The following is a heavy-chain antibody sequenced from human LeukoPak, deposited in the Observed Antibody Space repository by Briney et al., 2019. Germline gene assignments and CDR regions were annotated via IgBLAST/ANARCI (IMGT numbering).Heavy chain of an antibody. D-gene: IGHD2-8*01. J-gene: IGHJ4*02. Sequence: GGSLRLSCAASGFTVSSNYMSWVRQAPGKGLEWVSVIYSGGYTYYADSVEGRFTISRDNSKNTLYLQMNSLRAEDTAVYYCARDLGYCTNGVCHTRFDYWGQGTLVAVSS. CDR2: IYSGGYT. CDR3: ARDLGYCTNGVCHTRFDY. CDR1: GFTVSSNY. V-gene: IGHV3-53*01.